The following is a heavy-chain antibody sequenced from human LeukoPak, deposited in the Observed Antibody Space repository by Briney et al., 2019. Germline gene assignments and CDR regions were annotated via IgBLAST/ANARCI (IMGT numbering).Heavy chain of an antibody. J-gene: IGHJ4*02. V-gene: IGHV3-23*01. D-gene: IGHD1-14*01. CDR1: GFTFSSYA. Sequence: GGSLRLSCAASGFTFSSYAMSWVRQAPGKGLEWVSAISGSGGSTYYAYSVKGRFTISRDNSKNTLFLQMNSLRAEDTAVYYCATETNGRHYDYWGQGTLLTVSS. CDR3: ATETNGRHYDY. CDR2: ISGSGGST.